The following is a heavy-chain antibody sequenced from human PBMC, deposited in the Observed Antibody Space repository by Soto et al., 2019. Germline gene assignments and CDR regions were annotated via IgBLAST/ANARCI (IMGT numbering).Heavy chain of an antibody. J-gene: IGHJ4*02. CDR3: ARAFLWIDS. CDR2: ISSSGGTK. V-gene: IGHV3-48*01. D-gene: IGHD2-21*01. Sequence: EVQLVESGGGLVQPGGCLRLSCAASGFTFSTFSMHWVRQSPGKGLEWISYISSSGGTKYYGDSAEGRFTISRDNAKSLLYLQMNSLRVEDTAIYYCARAFLWIDSWGQGTPVTVSS. CDR1: GFTFSTFS.